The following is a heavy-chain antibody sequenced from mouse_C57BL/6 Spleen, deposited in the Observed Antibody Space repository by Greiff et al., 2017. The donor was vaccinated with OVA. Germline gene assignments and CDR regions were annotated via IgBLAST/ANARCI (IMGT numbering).Heavy chain of an antibody. CDR3: ASRGSSYFGV. D-gene: IGHD1-1*01. CDR1: GYTFTSYW. V-gene: IGHV1-55*01. CDR2: IYPGSGST. J-gene: IGHJ1*03. Sequence: QVQLQQPGAELVKPGASVKMSCKASGYTFTSYWITWVKQRPGQGLEWIGDIYPGSGSTNYNEKFKSKDTLTVDTSSSTAYMQLSSLTSEDSAVYYCASRGSSYFGVWGTGTTVTVSS.